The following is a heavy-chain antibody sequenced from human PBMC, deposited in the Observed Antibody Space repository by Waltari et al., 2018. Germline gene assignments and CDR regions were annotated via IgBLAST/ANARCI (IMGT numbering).Heavy chain of an antibody. CDR3: ARGGFGTTYIFDH. J-gene: IGHJ4*02. CDR2: IRRSSAGT. D-gene: IGHD3-10*01. Sequence: EVQLLESGGGLVPPGGSLRLSCAASGFSFDPHAMTWVRQAPGQGLKWVSIIRRSSAGTYYADSVKGRFTISRDNSKSAFYLQMDGLTVEDTAVYFCARGGFGTTYIFDHWGQGVLVTVSS. CDR1: GFSFDPHA. V-gene: IGHV3-23*01.